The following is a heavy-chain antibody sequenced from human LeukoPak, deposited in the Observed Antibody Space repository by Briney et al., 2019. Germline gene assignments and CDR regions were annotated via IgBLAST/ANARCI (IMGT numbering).Heavy chain of an antibody. CDR2: IIPIFGTA. Sequence: SVKVSCKASGGTFSSYAISWVRQAPGQGLEWMGGIIPIFGTANYAQKFQDRVTITADESTSTAYMELSSLRSEDTAVYYCAREDDILTGYADKYYYYGMDVWGQGTTVTVSS. V-gene: IGHV1-69*13. CDR1: GGTFSSYA. D-gene: IGHD3-9*01. J-gene: IGHJ6*02. CDR3: AREDDILTGYADKYYYYGMDV.